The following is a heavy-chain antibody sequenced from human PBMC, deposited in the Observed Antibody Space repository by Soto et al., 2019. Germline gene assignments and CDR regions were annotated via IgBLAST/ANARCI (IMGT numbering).Heavy chain of an antibody. Sequence: QVQLVQSGAEVKKPGSSVKVSCKASGGTFGSYAISWVRQAPGQGLEWMGGIIPIPGTANYAQTFQDRVTIAADESTSTAYMEMSSLRSEDTAVYYCARSQGSSTSLELYYYYYYGMDVCGQGTTVTVSS. CDR2: IIPIPGTA. J-gene: IGHJ6*02. D-gene: IGHD2-2*01. CDR1: GGTFGSYA. V-gene: IGHV1-69*01. CDR3: ARSQGSSTSLELYYYYYYGMDV.